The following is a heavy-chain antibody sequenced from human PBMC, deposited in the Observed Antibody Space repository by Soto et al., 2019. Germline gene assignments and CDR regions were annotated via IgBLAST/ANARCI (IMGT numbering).Heavy chain of an antibody. J-gene: IGHJ3*02. D-gene: IGHD5-12*01. CDR1: GFTFSSYG. CDR3: ARGGIEMATITGAFDI. V-gene: IGHV3-33*01. Sequence: GGSLRLSCAASGFTFSSYGMHWVRQALGKGLEWVAVIWYDGSNKYYADSVKGRFTISRDNSKNTLYLQMNSLRAEDTAVYYCARGGIEMATITGAFDIWGQGTMVTVSS. CDR2: IWYDGSNK.